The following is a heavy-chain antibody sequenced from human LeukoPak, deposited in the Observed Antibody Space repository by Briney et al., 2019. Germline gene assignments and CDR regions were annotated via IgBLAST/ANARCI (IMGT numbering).Heavy chain of an antibody. CDR1: GGSISSGGYS. D-gene: IGHD3-22*01. V-gene: IGHV4-30-4*07. CDR2: IYYSGST. Sequence: PSETLSLTCAVSGGSISSGGYSWSWIRQPPGKGLEWIGYIYYSGSTYYNPSLKSRVTISVDTSKNQFSLKLSSVTAADTAVYYCARPYYDRAVSGRFDIWGQGTMATVSS. CDR3: ARPYYDRAVSGRFDI. J-gene: IGHJ3*02.